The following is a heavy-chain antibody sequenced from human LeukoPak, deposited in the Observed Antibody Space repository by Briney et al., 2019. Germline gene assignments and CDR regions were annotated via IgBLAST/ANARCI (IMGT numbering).Heavy chain of an antibody. CDR3: ARDHIVVVPAAPYNWFDP. CDR1: GGSISSYY. CDR2: IYTSGST. Sequence: SETLSLTCTVSGGSISSYYCSWIRQPAGKGLGWIGRIYTSGSTNYNPSLKSRVTMSVDTSKNQFSLKLSSVTAANTAVYYCARDHIVVVPAAPYNWFDPWGQGTLVTVSS. V-gene: IGHV4-4*07. J-gene: IGHJ5*02. D-gene: IGHD2-2*01.